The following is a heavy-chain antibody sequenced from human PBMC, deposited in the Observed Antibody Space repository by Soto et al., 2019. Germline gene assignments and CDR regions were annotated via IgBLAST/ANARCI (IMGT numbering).Heavy chain of an antibody. J-gene: IGHJ4*02. V-gene: IGHV1-2*04. CDR1: GYTFTGYY. CDR2: INPNSGGT. Sequence: ASVKVSCKASGYTFTGYYMHWVRQAPGQGLEWMGWINPNSGGTNYAQKFQGWVTMTRDTSISTAYMELSRLRSDDTAVYYCARGVDIAAAGTNFDYWGQGTLVTVSS. D-gene: IGHD6-13*01. CDR3: ARGVDIAAAGTNFDY.